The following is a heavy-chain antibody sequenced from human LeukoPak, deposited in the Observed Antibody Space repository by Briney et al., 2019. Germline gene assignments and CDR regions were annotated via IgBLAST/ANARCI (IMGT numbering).Heavy chain of an antibody. CDR2: ISTSSSYI. D-gene: IGHD1-26*01. J-gene: IGHJ1*01. V-gene: IGHV3-21*04. CDR3: AIDFGIVGAIPH. CDR1: GFTFSSYS. Sequence: GGSLRLACTASGFTFSSYSMNWVRQAPGKGLEWVSSISTSSSYIYYADSVKGRFTISRDNARNSLYLQMNSLRAEDTAVYYCAIDFGIVGAIPHWGQGTLVTVSS.